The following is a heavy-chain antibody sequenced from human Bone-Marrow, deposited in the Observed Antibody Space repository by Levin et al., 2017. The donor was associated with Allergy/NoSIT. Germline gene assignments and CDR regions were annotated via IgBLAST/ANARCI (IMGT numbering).Heavy chain of an antibody. V-gene: IGHV3-30*18. J-gene: IGHJ3*01. CDR1: GFTFSGLG. D-gene: IGHD1-26*01. CDR2: ISNDAGNK. CDR3: VKEILPTGIAFDV. Sequence: GGSLRLSCAASGFTFSGLGMHWVRQAPGKGLEWVGFISNDAGNKWYADSVRGRFTISRENSKNTLYLQMNSLTPEDTAVYYCVKEILPTGIAFDVWGQGTMVTVSS.